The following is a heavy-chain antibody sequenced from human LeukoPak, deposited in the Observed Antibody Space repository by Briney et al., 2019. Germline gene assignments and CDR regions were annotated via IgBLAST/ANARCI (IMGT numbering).Heavy chain of an antibody. CDR2: INPNRGGT. D-gene: IGHD1-7*01. V-gene: IGHV1-2*02. J-gene: IGHJ4*02. CDR3: ARGAPYNWNSNDY. Sequence: ASVKVSCKASGYTFTGYYMHWVRQAPGQGLEWMGWINPNRGGTSYAQNFQGRVTMTRDTSISTAYMELSRLTSDDTAVYYCARGAPYNWNSNDYWGQGILVTVSS. CDR1: GYTFTGYY.